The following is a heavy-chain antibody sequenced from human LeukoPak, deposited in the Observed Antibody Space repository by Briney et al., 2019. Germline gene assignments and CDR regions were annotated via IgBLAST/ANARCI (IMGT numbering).Heavy chain of an antibody. CDR1: GYTFTSYG. Sequence: ASVKVSCKASGYTFTSYGIGWVRQAPGQGLEWMEWISAYNGNTNYAQKLQGRVTMTTDTSTSTAYMELRSLRSDDTAVYYCARGGGPATANRFGDYWGQGTLVTVSS. CDR3: ARGGGPATANRFGDY. CDR2: ISAYNGNT. D-gene: IGHD2-21*02. J-gene: IGHJ4*02. V-gene: IGHV1-18*01.